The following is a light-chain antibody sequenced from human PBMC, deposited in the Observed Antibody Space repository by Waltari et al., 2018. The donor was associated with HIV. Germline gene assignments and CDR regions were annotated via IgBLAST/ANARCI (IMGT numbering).Light chain of an antibody. Sequence: IVLTQSPGTLSLSPGERATLSCRASQSVRTSYLTWYQQKPGQAPRLLIYGASTRAAGVPARFSGSGSGTDFSLIISRLEPEDFAVYYCQHFGSSALTFGGGTKV. J-gene: IGKJ4*01. CDR3: QHFGSSALT. CDR1: QSVRTSY. CDR2: GAS. V-gene: IGKV3-20*01.